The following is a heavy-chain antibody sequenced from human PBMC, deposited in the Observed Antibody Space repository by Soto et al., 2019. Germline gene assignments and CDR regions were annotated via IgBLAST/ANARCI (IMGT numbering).Heavy chain of an antibody. CDR3: ARVKGVGATWGFDY. CDR2: INPNSGGT. J-gene: IGHJ4*02. V-gene: IGHV1-2*02. Sequence: ASVKVSCEASGYTFTGYYMHWVRQAPGQGLEWMGWINPNSGGTSYAQKFQGRVTMTRDTSISTAYMELSRLRSDDTAVYYCARVKGVGATWGFDYWGQGTLVTVSS. CDR1: GYTFTGYY. D-gene: IGHD1-26*01.